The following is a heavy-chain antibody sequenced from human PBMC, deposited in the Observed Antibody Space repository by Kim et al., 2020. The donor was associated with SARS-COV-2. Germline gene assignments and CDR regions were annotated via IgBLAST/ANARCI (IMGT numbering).Heavy chain of an antibody. D-gene: IGHD3-10*01. CDR2: IKHSGTEK. Sequence: GGSLRLSCAASGFSLSDYYMTWVRQAPGKGLEWVANIKHSGTEKNYVDSVKGRFTVSRDNAKNSLYLQMSSLRAEDTAVYYCARDYYGFLNHWGLGTLVTVAS. CDR1: GFSLSDYY. V-gene: IGHV3-7*01. CDR3: ARDYYGFLNH. J-gene: IGHJ4*02.